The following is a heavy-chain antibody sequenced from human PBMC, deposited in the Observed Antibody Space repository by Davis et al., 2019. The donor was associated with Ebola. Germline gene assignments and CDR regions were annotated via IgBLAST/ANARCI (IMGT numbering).Heavy chain of an antibody. J-gene: IGHJ5*02. V-gene: IGHV4-59*01. CDR2: IYYSGST. D-gene: IGHD2-15*01. CDR3: ARGSFSRKLNWFDP. Sequence: PSETLSLTCTVSGGSISSYYWSWIRQPPGKGLEWIGYIYYSGSTNYNPSLKSRVTISVDTSKNQFSLKLSSVTAADTAVYYCARGSFSRKLNWFDPWGQGTLVTVSS. CDR1: GGSISSYY.